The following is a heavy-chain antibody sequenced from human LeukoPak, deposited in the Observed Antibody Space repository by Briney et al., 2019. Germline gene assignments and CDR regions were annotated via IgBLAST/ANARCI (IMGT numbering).Heavy chain of an antibody. CDR1: GLNVNSNQ. V-gene: IGHV3-66*01. CDR3: ARDLRETGHRD. Sequence: GGSLRLSCAASGLNVNSNQMSWVRQASGKGLEWVSVMYSGGSTYYADSVKGRFTISRDNSKNTLSLQMNSLRVEDTGVYYCARDLRETGHRDWGQGTLVIVSS. D-gene: IGHD3-9*01. CDR2: MYSGGST. J-gene: IGHJ4*02.